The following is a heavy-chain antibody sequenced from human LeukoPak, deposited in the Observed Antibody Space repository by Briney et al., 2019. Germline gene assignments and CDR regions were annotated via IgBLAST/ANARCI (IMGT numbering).Heavy chain of an antibody. CDR3: AKDVYNWNFYFDY. CDR2: ISGSGGST. V-gene: IGHV3-23*01. J-gene: IGHJ4*02. Sequence: PGGSLRLSCAASGFTFNDYALNWVRQAPGKGLEWVSVISGSGGSTYYADSVKGRFTISRDNSKKTLYLQMNSLRAEDTAIFYCAKDVYNWNFYFDYWGQGTLVTVSS. D-gene: IGHD1-7*01. CDR1: GFTFNDYA.